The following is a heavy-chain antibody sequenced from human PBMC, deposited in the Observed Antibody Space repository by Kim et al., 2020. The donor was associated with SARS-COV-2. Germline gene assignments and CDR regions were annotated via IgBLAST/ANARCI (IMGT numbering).Heavy chain of an antibody. CDR1: GGSVSSGSYY. V-gene: IGHV4-61*01. CDR3: AREPTYYDILTGYYEYYFDY. J-gene: IGHJ4*02. D-gene: IGHD3-9*01. CDR2: IYYSGST. Sequence: SETLSLTCTVSGGSVSSGSYYWSWIRQPPGKGLEWIGYIYYSGSTNYNPSLKSRVTISVDTSKNQFSLKLSSVTAADTAVYYCAREPTYYDILTGYYEYYFDYWGQGTLVTVSS.